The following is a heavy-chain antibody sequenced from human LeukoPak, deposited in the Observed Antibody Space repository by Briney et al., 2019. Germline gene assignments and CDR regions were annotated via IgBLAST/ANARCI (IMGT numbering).Heavy chain of an antibody. CDR2: ISAYNGNT. CDR3: ARLKRITMVRGVIYGMDV. V-gene: IGHV1-18*01. CDR1: GYTFTSYG. Sequence: ASVKVSCKASGYTFTSYGISWVRQAPGQGLEWMGWISAYNGNTNYAQKFQGRVTMTRDTSISTAYMELSRLRSDDTAVYYCARLKRITMVRGVIYGMDVWGQGATVTVSS. D-gene: IGHD3-10*01. J-gene: IGHJ6*02.